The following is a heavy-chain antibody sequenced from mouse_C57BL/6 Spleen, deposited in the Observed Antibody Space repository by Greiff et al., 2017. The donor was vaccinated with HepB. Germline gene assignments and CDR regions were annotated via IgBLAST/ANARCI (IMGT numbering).Heavy chain of an antibody. CDR2: ISYDGSN. J-gene: IGHJ3*01. Sequence: DVKLQESGPGLVKPSQSLSLTCSVTGYSITSGYYWNWIRQFPGNKLEWMGYISYDGSNNYNPSLKNRISITRDTSKNQFFLKLNSVTTEDTATYYCASPGDGYYGFAYWGQGTLVTVSA. CDR1: GYSITSGYY. CDR3: ASPGDGYYGFAY. D-gene: IGHD2-3*01. V-gene: IGHV3-6*01.